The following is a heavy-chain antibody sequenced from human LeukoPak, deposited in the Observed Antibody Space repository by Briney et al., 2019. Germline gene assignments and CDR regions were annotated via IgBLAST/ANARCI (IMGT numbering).Heavy chain of an antibody. V-gene: IGHV3-7*03. J-gene: IGHJ4*02. D-gene: IGHD2-21*01. CDR2: IKPDGGEK. Sequence: GGSLRLSCAASGFTFGSYWMAWVRQAPEKGLEWLANIKPDGGEKEYLDSVKGRFTMSRDNVKNSLYLQMDSLRAEDTAVYYCVRDAERGGDFDYWGQGTLVTVSS. CDR3: VRDAERGGDFDY. CDR1: GFTFGSYW.